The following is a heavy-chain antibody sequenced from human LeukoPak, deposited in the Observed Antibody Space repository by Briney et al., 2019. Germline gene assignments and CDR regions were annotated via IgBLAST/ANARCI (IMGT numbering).Heavy chain of an antibody. CDR2: IDTAGSGT. CDR3: ARGISQPPVAFDI. V-gene: IGHV3-74*01. D-gene: IGHD6-13*01. J-gene: IGHJ3*02. Sequence: GGSLRLSCAASGFTVSSNYMSWVRQAPGKGLVWVSRIDTAGSGTTYADSVKGRFTISRDNAKNTVYLQINSLRAEDTAVYYCARGISQPPVAFDIWGQGTMVTVSS. CDR1: GFTVSSNY.